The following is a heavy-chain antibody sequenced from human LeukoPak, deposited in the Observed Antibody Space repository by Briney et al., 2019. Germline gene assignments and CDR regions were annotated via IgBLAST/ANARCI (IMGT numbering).Heavy chain of an antibody. J-gene: IGHJ3*02. D-gene: IGHD3-3*01. CDR3: ARGPPITIFGVVTPGAFDI. CDR2: VNPNSGGT. V-gene: IGHV1-2*04. CDR1: GYTFTVYY. Sequence: ASVKVSCKASGYTFTVYYMHWVRQAPGQGLGWMGWVNPNSGGTNYAQKFQGWVTMTRDTSISTAYMELSRLRPEDTAVYYCARGPPITIFGVVTPGAFDIWGQGTMVTVSS.